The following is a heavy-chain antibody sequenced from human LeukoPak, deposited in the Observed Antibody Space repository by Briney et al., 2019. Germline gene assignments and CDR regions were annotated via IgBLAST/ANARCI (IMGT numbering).Heavy chain of an antibody. V-gene: IGHV5-51*01. CDR1: GYRFSSSW. CDR3: ARHGHCTNGVCYSNYYYHMDV. Sequence: GESLKISFKGSGYRFSSSWMGWVRQRPGKGVEWMGIIYPDESDTRYSTSFEDQITISVDKSISTAYLQWSSLKASDTAVYYCARHGHCTNGVCYSNYYYHMDVWGKGTTVTVSS. CDR2: IYPDESDT. J-gene: IGHJ6*03. D-gene: IGHD2-8*01.